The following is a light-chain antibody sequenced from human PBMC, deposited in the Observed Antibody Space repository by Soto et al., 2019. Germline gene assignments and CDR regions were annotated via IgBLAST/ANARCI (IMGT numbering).Light chain of an antibody. V-gene: IGKV1-39*01. Sequence: DIPMTQSPSSLSASVGDRVTITCRASQSISSYLNWYQQKPGKAPKLLIYAASSLQSGVPSRFSGSGSGTDFTLTISSLQPEDFATYYCQQSYSTPYPFGQGTKLEIK. J-gene: IGKJ2*01. CDR2: AAS. CDR3: QQSYSTPYP. CDR1: QSISSY.